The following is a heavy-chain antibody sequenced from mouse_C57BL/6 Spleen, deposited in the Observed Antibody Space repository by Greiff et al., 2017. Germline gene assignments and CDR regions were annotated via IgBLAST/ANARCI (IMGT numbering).Heavy chain of an antibody. Sequence: EVKLMESGGGLVKPGGSLKLSCAASGFTFSSYAMSWVRQTPEKRLEWVATISDGGSYTYYPDNVEGRFTISRDNAKNNLYLQMSHLKSEDTAMYYCARDRDGTFDYWGQGTTLTVSS. J-gene: IGHJ2*01. V-gene: IGHV5-4*01. CDR3: ARDRDGTFDY. CDR1: GFTFSSYA. CDR2: ISDGGSYT. D-gene: IGHD2-1*01.